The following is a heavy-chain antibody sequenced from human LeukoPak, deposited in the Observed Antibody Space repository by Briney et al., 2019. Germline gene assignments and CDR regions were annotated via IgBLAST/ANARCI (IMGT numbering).Heavy chain of an antibody. CDR2: IYYSGTT. J-gene: IGHJ5*02. CDR3: ARAFTFPNWFDP. CDR1: GGSISSSSFY. V-gene: IGHV4-39*01. Sequence: SETLSLTCTVSGGSISSSSFYWAWIRQPPGKGLEWIGSIYYSGTTYYNPSVKSRVTMSVDTSKKQFSLHSSSVTAADTAVYYCARAFTFPNWFDPWGQGTLVTVSS. D-gene: IGHD2/OR15-2a*01.